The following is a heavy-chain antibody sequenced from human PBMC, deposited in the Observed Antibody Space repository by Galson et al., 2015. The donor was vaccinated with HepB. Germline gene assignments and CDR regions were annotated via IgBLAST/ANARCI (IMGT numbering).Heavy chain of an antibody. CDR2: IYASGST. CDR1: GDSISSDY. J-gene: IGHJ6*02. D-gene: IGHD2-2*01. CDR3: VRHCSSIPCYLVHAMDV. V-gene: IGHV4-59*01. Sequence: SETLSLTCTVTGDSISSDYWSWIRQPPGKGLEWIGYIYASGSTDYNPSLNSRATISVDTSKSQFSLELSSVTAADTAVYYCVRHCSSIPCYLVHAMDVWGQGTTVTVSS.